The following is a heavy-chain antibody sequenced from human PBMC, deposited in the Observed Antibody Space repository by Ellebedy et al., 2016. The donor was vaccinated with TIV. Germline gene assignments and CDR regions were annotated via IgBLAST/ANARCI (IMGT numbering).Heavy chain of an antibody. J-gene: IGHJ5*02. CDR2: FSGSASVT. Sequence: GESLKISCAVSGFTFSSYEVNWVRQAPGKGMEWVSYFSGSASVTAYADSVKGRFTISRDNARTSLYLQMNSLRFDDPAMYYCARSYGARTSGPWGQGTLVTVSS. CDR1: GFTFSSYE. V-gene: IGHV3-48*03. D-gene: IGHD3-16*01. CDR3: ARSYGARTSGP.